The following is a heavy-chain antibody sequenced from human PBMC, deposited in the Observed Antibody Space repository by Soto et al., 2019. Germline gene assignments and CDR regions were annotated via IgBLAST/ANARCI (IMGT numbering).Heavy chain of an antibody. D-gene: IGHD3-10*01. CDR1: GGSISSGGYS. V-gene: IGHV4-30-2*01. CDR3: ARAGLLWFGEPSRWFDP. J-gene: IGHJ5*02. CDR2: IYHSGST. Sequence: SETLSLTCAVSGGSISSGGYSWSWIRQPPGKGLEWIGYIYHSGSTYYNPSLKSRVTISVDRSKNQFSLKLSSVTAADTAVYYCARAGLLWFGEPSRWFDPWGQGTLVTVSS.